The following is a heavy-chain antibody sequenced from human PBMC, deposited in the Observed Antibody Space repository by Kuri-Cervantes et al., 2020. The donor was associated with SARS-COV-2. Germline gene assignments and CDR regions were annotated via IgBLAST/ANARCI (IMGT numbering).Heavy chain of an antibody. J-gene: IGHJ4*02. Sequence: SGPTLVKPSQTLTLTCTFSGFSLSTSGMCVSWIRQPPGKALEWLARIDWDDDKYYSTYLKTRLIISKDTSKNQMVLTMTNMDPVDTATYYCARTPLGVFEYWGQGTMVTVSS. V-gene: IGHV2-70*11. D-gene: IGHD7-27*01. CDR1: GFSLSTSGMC. CDR2: IDWDDDK. CDR3: ARTPLGVFEY.